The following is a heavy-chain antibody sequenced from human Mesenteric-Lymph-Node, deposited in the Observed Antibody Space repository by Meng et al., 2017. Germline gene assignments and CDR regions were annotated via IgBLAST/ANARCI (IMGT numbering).Heavy chain of an antibody. V-gene: IGHV7-4-1*02. D-gene: IGHD1-1*01. Sequence: QVQLVQSGSELKKPGAPVKISCKASGYTITSNAINWVRQAPGQGLEWMGWIITDTGIPTYDQAFTGRFVFSLDTSVSTTYLQITSLKAEDTAVYYCARWNGRDRGFDYWGQGTLVTVSS. CDR3: ARWNGRDRGFDY. J-gene: IGHJ4*02. CDR2: IITDTGIP. CDR1: GYTITSNA.